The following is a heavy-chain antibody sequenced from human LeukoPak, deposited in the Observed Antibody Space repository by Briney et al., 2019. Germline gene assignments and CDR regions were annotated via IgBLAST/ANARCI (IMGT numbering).Heavy chain of an antibody. CDR3: ARSQNYYGSGDY. CDR2: IYYTGKT. V-gene: IGHV4-61*03. Sequence: SETLSLTCTVSGDSVSNGNYYWSWPRQPPGKALEWIGYIYYTGKTYYNPSLEGRVTMLVDTSRNHFSVKLSSVTAADTAVYYCARSQNYYGSGDYWSQGTLVTVSS. CDR1: GDSVSNGNYY. J-gene: IGHJ4*02. D-gene: IGHD3-10*01.